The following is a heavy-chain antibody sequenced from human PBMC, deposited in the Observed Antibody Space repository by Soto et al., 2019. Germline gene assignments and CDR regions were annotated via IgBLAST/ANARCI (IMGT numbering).Heavy chain of an antibody. CDR2: IKQDGSEK. J-gene: IGHJ4*02. D-gene: IGHD2-15*01. CDR1: GFTFSGFW. V-gene: IGHV3-7*04. Sequence: EVQLVASGGGLVQPGGSLRLSCAASGFTFSGFWMSWVRQAPGKGLEWVANIKQDGSEKYYVDSVKGRFTISRDNAKNSEYRKVNSLRAEHTDVYYSARGISLDYWGQGTLVTVSS. CDR3: ARGISLDY.